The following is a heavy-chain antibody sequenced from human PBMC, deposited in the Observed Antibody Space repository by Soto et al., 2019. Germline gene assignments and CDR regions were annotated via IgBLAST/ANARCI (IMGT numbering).Heavy chain of an antibody. D-gene: IGHD3-3*01. CDR1: GGSFSGYY. Sequence: SETLSLTCAVYGGSFSGYYWSWIRQPPGKGLEWIGEINHSGSTNYNPSLKSRVTISVDTSKNQFSLKLSSVTAADTAVYYCARGQYYDFWSGYVNDAFDIWGQGTMVTVSS. CDR2: INHSGST. V-gene: IGHV4-34*01. CDR3: ARGQYYDFWSGYVNDAFDI. J-gene: IGHJ3*02.